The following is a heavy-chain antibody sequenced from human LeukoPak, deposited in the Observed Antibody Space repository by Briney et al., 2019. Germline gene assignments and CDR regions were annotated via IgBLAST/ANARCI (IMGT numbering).Heavy chain of an antibody. CDR2: IYQSGST. V-gene: IGHV4-4*02. J-gene: IGHJ4*02. CDR3: GKVGGNSNS. D-gene: IGHD4-23*01. Sequence: SETLSLTCAVSGGSISSSNWWSWVRQPPGKGLEWIGEIYQSGSTNYSPSLKSRVTISLDKSKNQFSLKLSSVTAADTAVYYCGKVGGNSNSWGQGTLVTVSS. CDR1: GGSISSSNW.